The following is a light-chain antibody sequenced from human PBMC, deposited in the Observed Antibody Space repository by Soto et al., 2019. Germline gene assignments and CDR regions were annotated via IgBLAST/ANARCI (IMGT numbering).Light chain of an antibody. V-gene: IGLV2-8*01. J-gene: IGLJ2*01. Sequence: QSALTQPPSASGSPGQSITISCTGASSDVGGYNYVSWYQQHPGKAPKLIIYEVTYRPSGVPDRFSGSKSGNTASLTVSGLQAEDEADYHCSSYVGSGTPLVFGTGTKLTVL. CDR1: SSDVGGYNY. CDR3: SSYVGSGTPLV. CDR2: EVT.